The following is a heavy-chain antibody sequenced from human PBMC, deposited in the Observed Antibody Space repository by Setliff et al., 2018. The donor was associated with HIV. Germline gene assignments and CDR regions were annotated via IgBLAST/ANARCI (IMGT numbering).Heavy chain of an antibody. CDR1: GGSISSVSYY. D-gene: IGHD6-19*01. V-gene: IGHV4-39*01. Sequence: PSETLSLTCTVSGGSISSVSYYWGWIRQPPGKGLESIGTLFYNGATYYSPSLKGRVIISVDTSKNQFSLRLTSVTAADTAVYYCARHFRYPGIAVAGIDYWGQGTLVTVSS. CDR2: LFYNGAT. J-gene: IGHJ4*01. CDR3: ARHFRYPGIAVAGIDY.